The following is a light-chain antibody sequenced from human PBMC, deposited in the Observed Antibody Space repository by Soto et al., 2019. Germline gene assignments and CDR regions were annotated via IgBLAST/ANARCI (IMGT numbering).Light chain of an antibody. CDR1: QSVSSSY. CDR2: GAS. CDR3: QQYVSLPIT. Sequence: EIVLTQSPGTLSLSPEERATLSCRASQSVSSSYLAWYQQKPGQAPRLLSYGASSRATGIPDRFSGSGSGTDFTLTISRVEPEDFAVYYCQQYVSLPITFGQGTRLEI. V-gene: IGKV3-20*01. J-gene: IGKJ5*01.